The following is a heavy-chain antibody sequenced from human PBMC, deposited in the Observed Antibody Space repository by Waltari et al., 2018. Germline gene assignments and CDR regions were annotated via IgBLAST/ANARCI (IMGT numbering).Heavy chain of an antibody. Sequence: QVQLQESGPRLVKPSETLSLTCTVSGGSIDSDYWTWVRQTPGKGLEGVGYIFNGGATNYDPSLMSRVSISLDVANRQFSLNLMSVTAADTAVYFCTRSTSSGEQIHFDYWGRGILVTVSS. V-gene: IGHV4-59*01. CDR3: TRSTSSGEQIHFDY. D-gene: IGHD1-26*01. J-gene: IGHJ4*02. CDR1: GGSIDSDY. CDR2: IFNGGAT.